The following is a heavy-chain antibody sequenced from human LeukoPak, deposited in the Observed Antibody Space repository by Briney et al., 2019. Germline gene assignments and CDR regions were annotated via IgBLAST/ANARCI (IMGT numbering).Heavy chain of an antibody. Sequence: SETLSLTCTVSGGSMSPYHWGWIRQPPGKGLEWTGYIYYSGSTNYNPSLNSRVTISVDTSKNQFSLRLSSVTAADTAIYYCARAVSGRFDYWGQGTLVTISS. CDR1: GGSMSPYH. J-gene: IGHJ4*02. CDR3: ARAVSGRFDY. V-gene: IGHV4-59*08. CDR2: IYYSGST. D-gene: IGHD6-19*01.